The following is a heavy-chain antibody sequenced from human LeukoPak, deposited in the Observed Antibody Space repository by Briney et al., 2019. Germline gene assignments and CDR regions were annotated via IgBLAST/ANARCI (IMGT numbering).Heavy chain of an antibody. D-gene: IGHD3-22*01. V-gene: IGHV3-23*01. Sequence: GGSLRLSCAAPGFTFSSYAMTWVRQAPGKGLEWVSAIGSGGSAYYADSVKGRFTISRDNSKNTLYLHMNSLRAEDTAVYYCARDRGGLTMIVPSDYWGQGTLVTVSS. CDR2: IGSGGSA. J-gene: IGHJ4*02. CDR1: GFTFSSYA. CDR3: ARDRGGLTMIVPSDY.